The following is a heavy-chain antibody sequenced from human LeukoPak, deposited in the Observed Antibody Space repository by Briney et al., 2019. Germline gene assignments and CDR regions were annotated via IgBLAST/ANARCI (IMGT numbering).Heavy chain of an antibody. D-gene: IGHD4-17*01. CDR2: IWYDGSKT. Sequence: QPGGSLRLSCAASGFTFSDSGMHWVRQAPGKGLEWVGGIWYDGSKTKYVDSVRGRFTISRDNSRNTLHLKMDSLRAEDTAIYYCATLATTATEADYWGQGTLVSVTS. CDR1: GFTFSDSG. CDR3: ATLATTATEADY. V-gene: IGHV3-33*01. J-gene: IGHJ4*02.